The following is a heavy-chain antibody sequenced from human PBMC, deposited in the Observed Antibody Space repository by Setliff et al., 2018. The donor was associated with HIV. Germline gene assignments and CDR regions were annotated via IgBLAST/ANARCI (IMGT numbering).Heavy chain of an antibody. CDR1: GFTFVNHA. D-gene: IGHD3-22*01. CDR3: ARDLSYDYDRSSDTFDY. V-gene: IGHV3-13*01. J-gene: IGHJ4*02. Sequence: QPGGSLRLSCAASGFTFVNHAIEWVRQAPGKGLEGVSHIGTAGDTYYLDSVKGRVTISSDTAKNTLYLQMNSLRDEDTAVYYCARDLSYDYDRSSDTFDYWGQGTLVTV. CDR2: IGTAGDT.